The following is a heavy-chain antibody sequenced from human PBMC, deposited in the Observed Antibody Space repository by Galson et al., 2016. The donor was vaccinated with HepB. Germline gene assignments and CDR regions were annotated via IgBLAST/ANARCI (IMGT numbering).Heavy chain of an antibody. J-gene: IGHJ4*02. D-gene: IGHD1-26*01. V-gene: IGHV3-53*04. CDR2: IDSGDRT. CDR1: GFTFNTYS. CDR3: VRSAYSGSYFDY. Sequence: SLRPACAASGFTFNTYSMNWVRQAPGTGLEWVSSIDSGDRTYYADSVKGRFTISRHNSKNTLYLQMNSLRTEDTAVYYRVRSAYSGSYFDYWGQGTLVTVSS.